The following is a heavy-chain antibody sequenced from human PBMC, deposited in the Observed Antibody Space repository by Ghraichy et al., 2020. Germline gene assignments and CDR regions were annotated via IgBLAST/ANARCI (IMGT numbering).Heavy chain of an antibody. J-gene: IGHJ2*01. D-gene: IGHD3-22*01. V-gene: IGHV4-4*09. Sequence: SETLSLTCTVSGGSISSYYWSWIRQPPGKGLEWIGYIYTSGSTNYNPSLKSRVTISVDTSKNQFSLKLSSVTAADTAVYYCARRGWYYDSSGYQGPYWYFDLWGRGTLVTVSS. CDR3: ARRGWYYDSSGYQGPYWYFDL. CDR1: GGSISSYY. CDR2: IYTSGST.